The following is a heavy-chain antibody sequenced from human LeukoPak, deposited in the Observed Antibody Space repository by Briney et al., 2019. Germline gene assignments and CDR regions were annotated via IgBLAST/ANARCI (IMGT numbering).Heavy chain of an antibody. CDR1: GFTFSNAW. CDR2: IKSKTDGGTT. CDR3: TTGITMIVVVSDY. Sequence: GGSLRLSCAASGFTFSNAWMSWVRQAPGKGLEWVGRIKSKTDGGTTDYAAPVKGRFTISRDDSKNTLYLQMNSLKTEDTAVYCCTTGITMIVVVSDYWGQGTLVTVSS. D-gene: IGHD3-22*01. J-gene: IGHJ4*02. V-gene: IGHV3-15*01.